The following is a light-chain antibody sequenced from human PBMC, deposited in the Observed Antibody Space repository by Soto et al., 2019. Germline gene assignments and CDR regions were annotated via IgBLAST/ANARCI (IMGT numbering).Light chain of an antibody. Sequence: DIVMTQTPLSLPVSPGDPASISCRSSQSLLDTDNRNTYLDWFHQRPGQSPRLLIYSLSSRASGVPDRFSGSGSGTDFTLKISRVEAEDVGVYYCMQRKEFPWTFGQGTKVDIK. V-gene: IGKV2-40*01. CDR1: QSLLDTDNRNTY. CDR2: SLS. J-gene: IGKJ1*01. CDR3: MQRKEFPWT.